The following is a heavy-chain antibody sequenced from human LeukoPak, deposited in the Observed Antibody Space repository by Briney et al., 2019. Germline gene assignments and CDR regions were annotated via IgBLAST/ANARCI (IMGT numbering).Heavy chain of an antibody. CDR2: IQYDGSNE. D-gene: IGHD2-8*01. CDR3: AKDRCSNGVGCYYYYMDV. V-gene: IGHV3-30*02. Sequence: GGSLRLSCAASRFTFSSYGMHWVRQAPGKGLEWVAYIQYDGSNEQYAGSVKGRFSISRDSSKNILYLQMNSLRAEDTAVYYCAKDRCSNGVGCYYYYMDVWGKGTTVTISS. J-gene: IGHJ6*03. CDR1: RFTFSSYG.